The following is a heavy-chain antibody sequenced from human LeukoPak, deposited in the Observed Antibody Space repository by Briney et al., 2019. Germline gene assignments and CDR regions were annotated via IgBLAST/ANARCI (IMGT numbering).Heavy chain of an antibody. D-gene: IGHD6-19*01. CDR2: ISAYNGNT. J-gene: IGHJ3*02. CDR1: GYTFTSYG. Sequence: ASVKVSCKASGYTFTSYGISWVRQAPGQGLEWMGWISAYNGNTNYAQKLQGRVTMTTDTSTSTAYMELRSLRSEDTAVYYCASAVSGIAVAGTGLEAFDIWGQGTMVTVSS. V-gene: IGHV1-18*01. CDR3: ASAVSGIAVAGTGLEAFDI.